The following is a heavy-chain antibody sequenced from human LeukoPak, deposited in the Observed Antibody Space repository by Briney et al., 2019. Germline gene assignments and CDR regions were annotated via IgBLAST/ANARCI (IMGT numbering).Heavy chain of an antibody. CDR3: ARRSVYDRFDC. D-gene: IGHD5/OR15-5a*01. Sequence: SETLSVTCTVSGGSISSSSYCWGWIRQPPGKGLEWIGSIYYSGGTYYNPSLKSRVTIPVDTTKKHFSLQRSSATAADTAEYCCARRSVYDRFDCWGQGTLVTVSS. J-gene: IGHJ4*02. CDR2: IYYSGGT. CDR1: GGSISSSSYC. V-gene: IGHV4-39*02.